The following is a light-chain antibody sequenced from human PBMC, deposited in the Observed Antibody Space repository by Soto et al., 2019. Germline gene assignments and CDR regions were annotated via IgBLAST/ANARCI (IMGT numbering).Light chain of an antibody. CDR2: WAS. CDR3: QQYYSNPIT. J-gene: IGKJ5*01. Sequence: DIVMTQSPDSLAVSLGERATINCKSSQSVLSSSDSKNYLAWHQQKPGQPPKLLIYWASTRESGVPERFSGRGSETDFALTISSLQAEDVAVYYCQQYYSNPITFGQGTRLEIK. CDR1: QSVLSSSDSKNY. V-gene: IGKV4-1*01.